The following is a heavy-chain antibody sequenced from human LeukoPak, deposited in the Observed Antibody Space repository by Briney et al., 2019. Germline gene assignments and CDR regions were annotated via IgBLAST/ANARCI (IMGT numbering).Heavy chain of an antibody. CDR3: AREVTAYRSINRFDP. Sequence: GASVKHSCESSVYTFTSHGISCGPQAPGRGRGWMVCISDYNANTNCAQKLQGRVTKTTDTSTSTAYMELRSLRPHDTGVYYCAREVTAYRSINRFDPWGQGTLVTVSS. V-gene: IGHV1-18*01. D-gene: IGHD6-19*01. J-gene: IGHJ5*02. CDR1: VYTFTSHG. CDR2: ISDYNANT.